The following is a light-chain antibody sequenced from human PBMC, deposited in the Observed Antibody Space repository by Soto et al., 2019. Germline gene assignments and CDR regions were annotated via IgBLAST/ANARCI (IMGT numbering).Light chain of an antibody. Sequence: DILLTQSPSFLSASVGDRVTITCRASQGISSYLAWYQQKPGKAPQLLIYDACTLQSGGPSRFSGSGSGTDFTLTISSLQPEDFATYYCQQVNSYPLTFGGGTKVEIK. V-gene: IGKV1-9*01. J-gene: IGKJ4*01. CDR2: DAC. CDR3: QQVNSYPLT. CDR1: QGISSY.